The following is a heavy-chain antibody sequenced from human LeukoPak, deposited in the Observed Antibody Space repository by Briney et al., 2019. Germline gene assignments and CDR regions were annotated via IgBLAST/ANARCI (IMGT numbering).Heavy chain of an antibody. CDR3: ARGPYSYDSSGAFDI. V-gene: IGHV4-30-4*07. Sequence: RSSETLSLTCAVSGDSISSGGYSWSWIRQPPGKGLEWIGYIYYSGSTYYNPSLKSRVTISVDTSKNQFSLKLSSVTAADTAVYFCARGPYSYDSSGAFDIWGQGTMVTVSS. CDR2: IYYSGST. D-gene: IGHD3-22*01. CDR1: GDSISSGGYS. J-gene: IGHJ3*02.